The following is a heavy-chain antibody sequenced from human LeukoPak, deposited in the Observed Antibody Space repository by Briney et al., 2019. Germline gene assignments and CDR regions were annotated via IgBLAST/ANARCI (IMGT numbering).Heavy chain of an antibody. V-gene: IGHV4-30-2*01. D-gene: IGHD3-22*01. Sequence: PSETLSLTCAASGGSITSGGYSWSWIRQPPGKGLEWIGYIHHSGSTYYNPSLNSRVTMSVDRSKNPFSLKLNSVTAADTAVYYCARSYYYDSSGPWGNWGQGTLVTVSS. CDR2: IHHSGST. J-gene: IGHJ4*02. CDR1: GGSITSGGYS. CDR3: ARSYYYDSSGPWGN.